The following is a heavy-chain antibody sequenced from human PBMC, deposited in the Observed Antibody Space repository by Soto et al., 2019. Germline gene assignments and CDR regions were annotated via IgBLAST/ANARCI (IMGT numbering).Heavy chain of an antibody. D-gene: IGHD2-8*01. CDR1: GGTFSSYA. CDR3: AILPHPGYCTNGVCYPRWGYYYGMDV. Sequence: SVKVSCKASGGTFSSYAISWVRQAPGQGRDWRGLIIPIFGTANYAQKFQGRVTITADESTSTAYMELSSLRSEDTAVYYCAILPHPGYCTNGVCYPRWGYYYGMDVWGQGTTVTVSS. J-gene: IGHJ6*02. CDR2: IIPIFGTA. V-gene: IGHV1-69*13.